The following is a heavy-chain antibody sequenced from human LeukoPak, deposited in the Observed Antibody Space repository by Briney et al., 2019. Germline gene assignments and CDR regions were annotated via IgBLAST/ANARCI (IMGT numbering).Heavy chain of an antibody. J-gene: IGHJ4*02. V-gene: IGHV3-30*02. CDR3: AKDWSIPSPFDY. Sequence: PGGSLRLSCAASGFTFSSYGMHWVRQAPGKGLEWVAFIRYDGSKKYYAGSVKGRFTISRDNSKNTLYLQMNSLRAEDTAVYYCAKDWSIPSPFDYWGQGTLVTVSS. CDR2: IRYDGSKK. D-gene: IGHD2-21*01. CDR1: GFTFSSYG.